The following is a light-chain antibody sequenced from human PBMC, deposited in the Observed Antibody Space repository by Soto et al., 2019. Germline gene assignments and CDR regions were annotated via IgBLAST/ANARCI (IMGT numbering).Light chain of an antibody. Sequence: QSALTQPPSASGSLGQSFALSCTGTRSEVGAFDYVSWYQHHPCKVPNLLIYDVTKRHPGVPDRFSGSKSGNTATLTVSGLQAEDEADYYCSSYAGSNNWVFGGGTQLTVL. CDR1: RSEVGAFDY. CDR2: DVT. V-gene: IGLV2-8*01. J-gene: IGLJ7*01. CDR3: SSYAGSNNWV.